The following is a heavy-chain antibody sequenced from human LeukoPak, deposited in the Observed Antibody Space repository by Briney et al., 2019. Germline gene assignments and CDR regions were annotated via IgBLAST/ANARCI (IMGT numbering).Heavy chain of an antibody. J-gene: IGHJ4*02. CDR3: AKVLNGIMIAFGGVIIDY. Sequence: PGGSLRLYCAASGFTFSIYAMSWVRQVPGKGPEWVSAISGSGGSTYYADSVKGRFTTSRDNSKNTLHLQMDSLRAEDTAVYYCAKVLNGIMIAFGGVIIDYWGRGTQVTVSS. V-gene: IGHV3-23*01. D-gene: IGHD3-16*02. CDR2: ISGSGGST. CDR1: GFTFSIYA.